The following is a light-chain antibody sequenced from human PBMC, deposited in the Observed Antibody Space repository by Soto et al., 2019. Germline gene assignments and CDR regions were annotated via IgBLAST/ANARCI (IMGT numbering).Light chain of an antibody. CDR3: GTWDSGLSAVV. CDR2: DNN. Sequence: QSVLTQPPSVSAAPGQKVTISCSGSSSNIGNNYVSWYQQLPGTAPKLLIYDNNKRPSGIPDRFSGSKSGTSATLGITGLQTGDEADYYCGTWDSGLSAVVFGGATKLTVL. CDR1: SSNIGNNY. V-gene: IGLV1-51*01. J-gene: IGLJ3*02.